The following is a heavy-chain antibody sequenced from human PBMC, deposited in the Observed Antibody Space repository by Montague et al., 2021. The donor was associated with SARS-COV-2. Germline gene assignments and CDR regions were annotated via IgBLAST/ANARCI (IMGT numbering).Heavy chain of an antibody. CDR3: AGGRYSSGRYGQLNWFDP. CDR2: INHSGST. V-gene: IGHV4-34*01. D-gene: IGHD6-19*01. CDR1: GGSFSGYY. Sequence: SETLSLTCAVSGGSFSGYYWSWIRQPPGKGLECIGEINHSGSTNYNPSLKSRVTISVDTSKNQFSLKLSSVTAADTAVYYCAGGRYSSGRYGQLNWFDPWGQGTQVTGSS. J-gene: IGHJ5*01.